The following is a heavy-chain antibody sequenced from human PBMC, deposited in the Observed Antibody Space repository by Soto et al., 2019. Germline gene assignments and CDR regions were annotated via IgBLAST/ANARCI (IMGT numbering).Heavy chain of an antibody. D-gene: IGHD2-15*01. CDR3: SCCSVDACHQNYGMDV. J-gene: IGHJ6*02. CDR2: ISPSTSHI. Sequence: EVHLVESGGGLVKPGGSLRLSCAVSGFTFSSCTMNWVRQAPGKGLEWVSSISPSTSHIYYADSVKGRFTISRDNAKNSLFLQMNRLRAEDTAVYYCSCCSVDACHQNYGMDVWGQGPTVTVSS. CDR1: GFTFSSCT. V-gene: IGHV3-21*01.